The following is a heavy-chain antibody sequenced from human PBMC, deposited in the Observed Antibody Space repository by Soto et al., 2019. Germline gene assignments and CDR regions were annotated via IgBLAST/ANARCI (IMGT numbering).Heavy chain of an antibody. Sequence: ASVKVSCKASGGTFSSYAISWVRQAPGQGLEWMGGIIPIFGTANYAQKFQGRVTITADESTSTAYMELSSLRSEDTAVYYCARGTQIRGILEWLSPYYFDYWGQGTLVTVS. CDR2: IIPIFGTA. J-gene: IGHJ4*02. D-gene: IGHD3-3*01. CDR1: GGTFSSYA. CDR3: ARGTQIRGILEWLSPYYFDY. V-gene: IGHV1-69*13.